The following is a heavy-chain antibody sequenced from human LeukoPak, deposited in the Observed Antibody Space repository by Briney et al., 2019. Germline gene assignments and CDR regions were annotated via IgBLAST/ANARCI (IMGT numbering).Heavy chain of an antibody. D-gene: IGHD2-2*01. CDR3: ARDGPVVVPAASYYYYGMDV. J-gene: IGHJ6*02. V-gene: IGHV1-18*01. CDR1: GYTFTSYG. CDR2: ISAYNGNT. Sequence: ASVKVSCKASGYTFTSYGISWVRQAPGQGLEWMGWISAYNGNTNYAQKLQGRVTMTTDTSTSTAYMELRSLRSDDTAVYYCARDGPVVVPAASYYYYGMDVWGQGTTVTVSS.